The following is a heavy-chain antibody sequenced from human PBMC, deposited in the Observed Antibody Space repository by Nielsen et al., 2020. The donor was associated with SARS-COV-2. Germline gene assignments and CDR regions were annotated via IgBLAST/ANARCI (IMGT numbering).Heavy chain of an antibody. CDR2: IDYSGST. V-gene: IGHV4-39*01. CDR3: ARFTAGAAMVD. CDR1: GGSISSSSYY. Sequence: SELLSPTCNAFGGSISSSSYYWGWIRQPPGKGLEWIGSIDYSGSTYYNPSLKSRVTISADTSKNQFSLKLSSVTAADTAVSYCARFTAGAAMVDWGQGTLVTVSS. J-gene: IGHJ4*02. D-gene: IGHD5-18*01.